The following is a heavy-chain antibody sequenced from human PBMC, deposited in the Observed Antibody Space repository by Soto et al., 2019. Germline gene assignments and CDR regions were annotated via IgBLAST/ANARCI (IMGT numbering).Heavy chain of an antibody. CDR1: GGSFSGYY. CDR3: ASLSPLLRYFDWLDY. J-gene: IGHJ4*02. CDR2: INHSGST. D-gene: IGHD3-9*01. V-gene: IGHV4-34*01. Sequence: SETLSLTCAVYGGSFSGYYWSWIRQPPGKGLEWIGEINHSGSTNYNPSLKSRVTISVDTSKNQFSLKLSSVTAADTAVYYCASLSPLLRYFDWLDYWGQGTLVTVSS.